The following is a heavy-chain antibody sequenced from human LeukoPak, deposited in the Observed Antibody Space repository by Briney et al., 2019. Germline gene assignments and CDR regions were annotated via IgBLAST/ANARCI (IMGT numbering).Heavy chain of an antibody. CDR1: GGSFSGYY. CDR3: ASRNSNYYDSSGYSDY. V-gene: IGHV4-34*01. Sequence: SETLSLTCAVYGGSFSGYYWSWIRQPPGNGLEWIGEINHSGSTNYNPSLKSRVTISVDTSKNQFSLKLSSVTAADTAVYYCASRNSNYYDSSGYSDYWGQGTLVTVSS. CDR2: INHSGST. J-gene: IGHJ4*02. D-gene: IGHD3-22*01.